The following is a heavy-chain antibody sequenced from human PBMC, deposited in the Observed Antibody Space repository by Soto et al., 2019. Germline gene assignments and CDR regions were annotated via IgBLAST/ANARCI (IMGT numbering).Heavy chain of an antibody. CDR2: ISSSSSYT. D-gene: IGHD6-13*01. J-gene: IGHJ6*02. CDR3: AREGGGATGYDSWYDYYYGMDV. Sequence: PGGSLRLSCAASGFTFSDYYMSWIRQAPGKGLEWVSYISSSSSYTNYADSVKGRFTISRDNAKNSLYLQMNSLRAEDTAVYYCAREGGGATGYDSWYDYYYGMDVWGQGTTVTVSS. CDR1: GFTFSDYY. V-gene: IGHV3-11*06.